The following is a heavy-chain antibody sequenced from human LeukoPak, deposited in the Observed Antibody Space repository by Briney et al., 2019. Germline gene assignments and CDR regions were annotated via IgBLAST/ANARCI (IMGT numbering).Heavy chain of an antibody. CDR2: IYYSGST. J-gene: IGHJ6*03. CDR3: ARGTGGYYDFWSGSRTDYYYMDV. V-gene: IGHV4-39*07. Sequence: SETLSLTCTVSGGSISSSSYYWGWIRQPPGKGLEWIGSIYYSGSTNYNPSLKSRVTISVDTSKNQFSLELSSVTAADTAVYYCARGTGGYYDFWSGSRTDYYYMDVWGKGTTVTVSS. D-gene: IGHD3-3*01. CDR1: GGSISSSSYY.